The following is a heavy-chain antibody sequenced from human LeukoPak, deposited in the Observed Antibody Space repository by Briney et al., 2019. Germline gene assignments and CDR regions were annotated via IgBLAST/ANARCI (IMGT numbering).Heavy chain of an antibody. Sequence: PSETLSLTCTVSGGSISSYYWSCIRQPPGKGLEWIGYIYYSGSTNYNPSLKSRVTISVDTSKNQFSLKLSSVTAADTAVYYCAGNNWGPFDYWGQGTLVTVSS. CDR1: GGSISSYY. CDR2: IYYSGST. CDR3: AGNNWGPFDY. D-gene: IGHD7-27*01. V-gene: IGHV4-59*01. J-gene: IGHJ4*02.